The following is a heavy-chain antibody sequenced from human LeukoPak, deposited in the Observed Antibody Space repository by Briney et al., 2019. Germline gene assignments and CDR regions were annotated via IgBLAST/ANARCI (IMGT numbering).Heavy chain of an antibody. CDR3: ARADSSSWYFPDAFDI. V-gene: IGHV4-61*02. D-gene: IGHD6-13*01. Sequence: SQTLSLTCTVSGGSISSGSYYWSWIRQPAGKGLEWIGRIYTSGSTNYNPSLKSRVTISVDTSKNQFSLKLSSVTAADTAVYYCARADSSSWYFPDAFDIWGQGTMVTVSS. CDR2: IYTSGST. CDR1: GGSISSGSYY. J-gene: IGHJ3*02.